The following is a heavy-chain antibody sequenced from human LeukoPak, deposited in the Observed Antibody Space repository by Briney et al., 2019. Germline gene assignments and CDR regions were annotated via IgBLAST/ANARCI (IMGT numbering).Heavy chain of an antibody. J-gene: IGHJ4*02. CDR2: VSGSGDST. CDR3: AKASPYCSGGNCHFFDY. CDR1: GFMFSSYA. Sequence: GGSLRLSCVASGFMFSSYAMSWVRRAPGKGLEWVSGVSGSGDSTYYADSVKGRFTISRDNSKNTLYLQMNSLRAEDTAVYYCAKASPYCSGGNCHFFDYWGQGTLVTVSS. V-gene: IGHV3-23*01. D-gene: IGHD2-15*01.